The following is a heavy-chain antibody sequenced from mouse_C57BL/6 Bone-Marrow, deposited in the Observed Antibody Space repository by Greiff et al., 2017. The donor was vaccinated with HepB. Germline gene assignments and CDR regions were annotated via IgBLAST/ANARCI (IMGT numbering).Heavy chain of an antibody. CDR1: GYTFTNYW. J-gene: IGHJ2*01. CDR3: ARGYYGSSPYFDY. Sequence: VQGVESGAELVRPGTSVKMSCKASGYTFTNYWIGWAKQRPGHGLEWIGDIYPGGGYTNYNEKFKGKATLTADKSSSTAYMQFSSLTSEDSAIYYCARGYYGSSPYFDYWGQGTTLTVSS. V-gene: IGHV1-63*01. CDR2: IYPGGGYT. D-gene: IGHD1-1*01.